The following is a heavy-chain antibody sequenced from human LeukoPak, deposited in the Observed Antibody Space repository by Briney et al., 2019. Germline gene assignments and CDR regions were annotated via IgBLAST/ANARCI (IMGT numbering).Heavy chain of an antibody. D-gene: IGHD2-2*01. CDR2: IIPILGIA. CDR1: GGTFSSYT. J-gene: IGHJ5*02. V-gene: IGHV1-69*02. Sequence: SVKVSCKASGGTFSSYTISWVRQAPGQGLEWMGRIIPILGIANYALKFQGRVTITADKSTSTAYMELSSLRSEDTAVYYCARAETGYCSSTSCHARNRWFDPWGQGTLVTVSS. CDR3: ARAETGYCSSTSCHARNRWFDP.